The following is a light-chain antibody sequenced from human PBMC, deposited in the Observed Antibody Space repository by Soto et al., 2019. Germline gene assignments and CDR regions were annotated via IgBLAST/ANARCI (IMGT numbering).Light chain of an antibody. J-gene: IGLJ2*01. V-gene: IGLV2-8*01. CDR2: DVN. Sequence: QSVLTQPPSASGSPGQSVTISCTGTSSDVGGHNYVSWYQQHPGKAPKLIIYDVNKRPSGVPDRFSGSKSGNTASLTVSGLQAEDEADYYCNSYAGTKNVVFGGGTKVTVL. CDR3: NSYAGTKNVV. CDR1: SSDVGGHNY.